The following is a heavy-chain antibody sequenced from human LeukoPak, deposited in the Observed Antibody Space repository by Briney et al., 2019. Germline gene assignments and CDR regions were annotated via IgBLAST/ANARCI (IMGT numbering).Heavy chain of an antibody. D-gene: IGHD1-26*01. J-gene: IGHJ6*03. CDR2: IYYSGST. CDR1: GGSISSSSYY. Sequence: SETLSLTCTVSGGSISSSSYYWGWIRQPPGKGLEWIGSIYYSGSTYYNPSLKSRVTISVDTSKNQFSLKLSSVTAADTAVYYCARVQRGSYYSYYYYMDVWGKGTTVTVSS. V-gene: IGHV4-39*07. CDR3: ARVQRGSYYSYYYYMDV.